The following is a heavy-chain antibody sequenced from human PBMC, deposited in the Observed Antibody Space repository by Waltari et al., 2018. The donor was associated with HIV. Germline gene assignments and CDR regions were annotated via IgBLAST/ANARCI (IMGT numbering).Heavy chain of an antibody. V-gene: IGHV1-2*06. D-gene: IGHD3-22*01. CDR1: GYTFTGSY. CDR3: ARVGYYDSSGTGY. CDR2: INPNRGGT. Sequence: QVQLVQSGAEVKQPGASVKVSCKASGYTFTGSYMHWVRQAPGQGLEWMGRINPNRGGTNYAQKFQGRVTMTRDTSISTAYMELSRLRSDDTAVYYCARVGYYDSSGTGYWGQGTLVTVSS. J-gene: IGHJ4*02.